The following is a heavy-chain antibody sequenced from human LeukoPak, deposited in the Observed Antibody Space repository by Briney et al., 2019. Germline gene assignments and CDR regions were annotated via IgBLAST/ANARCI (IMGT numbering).Heavy chain of an antibody. CDR3: ARVPGGSGSYLWWFDP. V-gene: IGHV3-21*01. CDR2: INKGGDSM. Sequence: GGSLRLSCAASGFTFTIHAMNWVRQAPGKGLEWVASINKGGDSMKYADSVKGRFTISRDNAKNSLFLQMSSLRAEDTAVYYCARVPGGSGSYLWWFDPWGQGTLVTVSS. J-gene: IGHJ5*02. D-gene: IGHD3-10*01. CDR1: GFTFTIHA.